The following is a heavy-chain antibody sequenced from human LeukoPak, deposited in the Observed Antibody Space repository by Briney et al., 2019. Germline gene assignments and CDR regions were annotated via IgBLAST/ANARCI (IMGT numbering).Heavy chain of an antibody. CDR3: ARDPRFGELDY. Sequence: GGSLRLSCAASGFTFSSYWMTWVRQAPGKGLEWVANIKQDGSEKYYVDSVKGRFTISRDNAKNSLYLQMNSLRAEDTAVYYCARDPRFGELDYWGQGTLVTVSS. D-gene: IGHD3-10*01. J-gene: IGHJ4*02. CDR2: IKQDGSEK. CDR1: GFTFSSYW. V-gene: IGHV3-7*01.